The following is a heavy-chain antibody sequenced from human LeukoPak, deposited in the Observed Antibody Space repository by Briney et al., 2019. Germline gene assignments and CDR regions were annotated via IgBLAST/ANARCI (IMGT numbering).Heavy chain of an antibody. CDR1: GFTFSSYA. J-gene: IGHJ4*02. D-gene: IGHD6-19*01. CDR3: AKDYSSGWFLNY. Sequence: GGSLRLSCAASGFTFSSYAMSWVRQAPGKGLEWVSDITGNGYYTYYADSVKGRFTISRDNSKNTLYLQMNSLRAEDTAVYYCAKDYSSGWFLNYWGQVTLVTVSS. CDR2: ITGNGYYT. V-gene: IGHV3-23*01.